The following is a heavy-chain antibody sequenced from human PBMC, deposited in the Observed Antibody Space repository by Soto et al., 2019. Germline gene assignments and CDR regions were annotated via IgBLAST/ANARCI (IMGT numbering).Heavy chain of an antibody. CDR1: GGTFSSYA. CDR2: IIPIFGTA. D-gene: IGHD2-15*01. V-gene: IGHV1-69*13. J-gene: IGHJ6*02. Sequence: ASVKVSCKASGGTFSSYAISWVRQAPGQGLEWMGGIIPIFGTANYAQKFQGRVTITADESTSTAYMELSSLRSEDTAVYYCARGGYCSGGSCYSWTRYYYYGMDVWGQGTTVTVSS. CDR3: ARGGYCSGGSCYSWTRYYYYGMDV.